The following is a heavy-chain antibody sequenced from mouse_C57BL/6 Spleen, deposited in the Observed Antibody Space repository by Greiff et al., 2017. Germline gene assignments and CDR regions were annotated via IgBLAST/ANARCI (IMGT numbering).Heavy chain of an antibody. D-gene: IGHD2-4*01. J-gene: IGHJ2*01. CDR1: GFTFSDYG. Sequence: EVKLMESGGGLVKPGGSLKLSCAASGFTFSDYGMHWVRQAPEKGLEWVAYISSGSNTIYYADTVKGRFTISRDNDKNTLFLQMTSLRAEYTAMYFCASDLDYWGQGTTLTVSS. CDR2: ISSGSNTI. V-gene: IGHV5-17*01. CDR3: ASDLDY.